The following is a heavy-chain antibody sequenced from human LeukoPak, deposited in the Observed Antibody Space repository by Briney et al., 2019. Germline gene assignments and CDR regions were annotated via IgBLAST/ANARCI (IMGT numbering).Heavy chain of an antibody. J-gene: IGHJ3*02. Sequence: PGRSLRLSCAASGFTLSNYFMHWVRQAPGKGLEWVADIASDGSHTFYVESVKGRFTISRDNSKNTLYLQMNSLRAEDTAVYFCARERQDTVIHSGAFDIWGQGTMVTVSS. CDR3: ARERQDTVIHSGAFDI. D-gene: IGHD2-21*02. CDR2: IASDGSHT. CDR1: GFTLSNYF. V-gene: IGHV3-30*04.